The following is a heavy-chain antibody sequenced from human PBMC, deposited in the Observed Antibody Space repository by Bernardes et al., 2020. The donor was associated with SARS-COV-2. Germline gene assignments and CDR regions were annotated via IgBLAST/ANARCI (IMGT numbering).Heavy chain of an antibody. CDR1: GFTFSSYA. J-gene: IGHJ4*01. Sequence: VGSLRLSCAASGFTFSSYAMHWVRQAPGKGLEWVAVISYDGSNKYYADSVKGRFTISRDNSKNTLYLQMNSLRAEDTAVYYCASAGIGASSGSYYNLRWSQGTLVTVYS. CDR3: ASAGIGASSGSYYNLR. D-gene: IGHD3-10*01. V-gene: IGHV3-30-3*01. CDR2: ISYDGSNK.